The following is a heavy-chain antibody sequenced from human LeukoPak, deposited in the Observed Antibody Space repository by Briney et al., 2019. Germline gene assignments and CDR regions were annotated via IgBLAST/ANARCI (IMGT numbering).Heavy chain of an antibody. J-gene: IGHJ6*02. CDR1: GFTVSSNY. D-gene: IGHD5-18*01. Sequence: PGGCLRLSCAASGFTVSSNYMSWVRQAPGKGLEWVSVIYSGGSTYYADSVKGRFTISRDNSKNTLYLQMNSLRAEDTAVYYCASGYSYGYVYYYYGMDVWGQGTTVTVSS. CDR2: IYSGGST. CDR3: ASGYSYGYVYYYYGMDV. V-gene: IGHV3-53*01.